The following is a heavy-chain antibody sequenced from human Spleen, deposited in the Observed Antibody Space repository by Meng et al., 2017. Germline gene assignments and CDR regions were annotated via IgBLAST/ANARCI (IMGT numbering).Heavy chain of an antibody. D-gene: IGHD2-8*02. CDR1: GGSISSGGYY. Sequence: QWHLRGSGPGLVKPSQTLSLTCTVSGGSISSGGYYWSWIRQHPGKGLEWIGYIYYSGSTYYNPSLKSRVTISVDTSKNQFSLKLSSVTAADTAVYYCARAHTGWYFDLWGRGTLVTVSS. CDR2: IYYSGST. V-gene: IGHV4-31*03. J-gene: IGHJ2*01. CDR3: ARAHTGWYFDL.